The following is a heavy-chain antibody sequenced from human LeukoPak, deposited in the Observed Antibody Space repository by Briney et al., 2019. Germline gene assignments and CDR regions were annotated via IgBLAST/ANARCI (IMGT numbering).Heavy chain of an antibody. Sequence: ASLKVSCKGSGDTFNSYVIGWVRQAPGQGLEWMGGINLIFDPAQSPTTNYAQRFRGRVTINADKSTNTVYMQLSGMQSENTVVYFCARGREAAISDAFDVWGQGTLVTVSS. J-gene: IGHJ3*01. V-gene: IGHV1-69*06. CDR1: GDTFNSYV. D-gene: IGHD2-2*01. CDR3: ARGREAAISDAFDV. CDR2: INLIFDPAQSPTT.